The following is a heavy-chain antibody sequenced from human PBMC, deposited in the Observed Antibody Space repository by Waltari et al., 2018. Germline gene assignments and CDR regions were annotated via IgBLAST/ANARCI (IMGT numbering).Heavy chain of an antibody. J-gene: IGHJ6*02. CDR3: ARDRGIAARLNYYYGMDV. CDR1: GFTFVSYG. CDR2: IWDDGSNK. D-gene: IGHD6-6*01. V-gene: IGHV3-33*01. Sequence: LVACGGGVGQPGGSLWHSCAAPGFTFVSYGMHWLRQAPGKGLEWVAVIWDDGSNKYYADSVKGRLTIFRDNSKNTLYLQMNSLRAEDTAVYYCARDRGIAARLNYYYGMDVWGQGTTVTVSS.